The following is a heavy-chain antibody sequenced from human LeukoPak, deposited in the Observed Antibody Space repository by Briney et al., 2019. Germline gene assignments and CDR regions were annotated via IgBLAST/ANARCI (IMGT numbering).Heavy chain of an antibody. Sequence: SETLSLTCTVSGVSISSYYWSWIRQPAGKGLEWVGGIHISGSTSYNPSLKSRVTMSVDTSKNQFSLKLSSVTAADTAVYYCARDKYYYDSSGSIRLDYWGQGTLVTVSS. CDR3: ARDKYYYDSSGSIRLDY. J-gene: IGHJ4*02. D-gene: IGHD3-22*01. CDR2: IHISGST. CDR1: GVSISSYY. V-gene: IGHV4-4*07.